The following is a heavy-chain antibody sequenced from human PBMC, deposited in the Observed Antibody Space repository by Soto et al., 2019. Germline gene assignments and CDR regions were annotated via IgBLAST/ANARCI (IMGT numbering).Heavy chain of an antibody. Sequence: EVQLVESGGGWIQPGGSLRLSCAASGFAVSSKYMTWVRQAPGKGLEWVSVIYGGGTTYYADSVKGRFTISRDTSKNTLYPQLNTLRAEDTAVYYCVQTTGWPGFDFWGQGTLVTVSS. D-gene: IGHD6-19*01. V-gene: IGHV3-53*01. CDR2: IYGGGTT. CDR3: VQTTGWPGFDF. CDR1: GFAVSSKY. J-gene: IGHJ4*02.